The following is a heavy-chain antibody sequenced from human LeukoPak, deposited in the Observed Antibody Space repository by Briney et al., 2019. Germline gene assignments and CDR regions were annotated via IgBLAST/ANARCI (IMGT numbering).Heavy chain of an antibody. Sequence: PSQTLSLTCTVSGASITSGEYHWSWIRQPAGKGLEWIGRIYTSGSTNYNPSLRSRVTISVDTSKNQFSLKLSSVTAADTAIYYCAREFDHWGLGTLVTVSS. CDR2: IYTSGST. J-gene: IGHJ4*02. V-gene: IGHV4-61*02. CDR1: GASITSGEYH. CDR3: AREFDH.